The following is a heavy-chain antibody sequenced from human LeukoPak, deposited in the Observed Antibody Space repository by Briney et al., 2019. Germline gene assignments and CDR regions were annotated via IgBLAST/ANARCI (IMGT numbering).Heavy chain of an antibody. CDR3: ARYSGSYFATPDAFDI. CDR2: IYYSGST. Sequence: PSETLSLTCTVSGGSISSGGYYWSWIRQHPGKGLEWIGYIYYSGSTYYNPSLKSRVTISVDTSKNQFSLKLSSVTAADTAVYYCARYSGSYFATPDAFDIWGQGTMVTVSS. D-gene: IGHD1-26*01. CDR1: GGSISSGGYY. V-gene: IGHV4-31*03. J-gene: IGHJ3*02.